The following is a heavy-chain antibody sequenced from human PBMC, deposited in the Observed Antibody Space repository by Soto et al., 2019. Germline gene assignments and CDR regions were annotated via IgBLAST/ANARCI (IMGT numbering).Heavy chain of an antibody. J-gene: IGHJ4*02. CDR1: GFTFSTYA. CDR3: AKDYCTSPSCSFDY. D-gene: IGHD2-2*01. V-gene: IGHV3-23*01. CDR2: IRGSGGRP. Sequence: GGSLRLSCAASGFTFSTYAVNWVRQAPGKGLEWVSSIRGSGGRPYYADSVKGRFTMSKDNSKNTLYLQMNSLRAEDTAIYYCAKDYCTSPSCSFDYWGQGTLVTVSS.